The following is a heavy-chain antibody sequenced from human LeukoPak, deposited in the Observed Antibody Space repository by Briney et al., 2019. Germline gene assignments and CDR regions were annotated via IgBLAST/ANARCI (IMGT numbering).Heavy chain of an antibody. CDR2: ISSSSGTI. D-gene: IGHD1-26*01. CDR3: AKVVGATTRGYFDY. CDR1: GFTFSTYN. V-gene: IGHV3-48*01. J-gene: IGHJ4*02. Sequence: GGSLRLSCAASGFTFSTYNMNWVRQAPGKGLEWVSYISSSSGTIYYADSVQGRFTISRDNAKNSLYLQMNSLRAEDTAVYYCAKVVGATTRGYFDYWGQGTLVTVSS.